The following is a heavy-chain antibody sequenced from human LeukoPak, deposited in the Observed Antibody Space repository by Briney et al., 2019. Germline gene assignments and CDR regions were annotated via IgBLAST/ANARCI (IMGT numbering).Heavy chain of an antibody. Sequence: GASVKVSCKASGYTFTGYYMHWVRQAPGQGLEWMGWINPSSGGTNYAQKFQGRVTMTRDTSISTAYMELSRLRSDDTAVYYCARDDYYDSSGYYTLWGQGTLVTVSS. D-gene: IGHD3-22*01. J-gene: IGHJ1*01. CDR2: INPSSGGT. CDR3: ARDDYYDSSGYYTL. V-gene: IGHV1-2*02. CDR1: GYTFTGYY.